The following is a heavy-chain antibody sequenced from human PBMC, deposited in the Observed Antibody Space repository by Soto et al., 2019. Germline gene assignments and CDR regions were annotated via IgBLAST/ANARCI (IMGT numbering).Heavy chain of an antibody. Sequence: SVNVSCKASGGTFSSYAISWVRQAPGQGLEWMGGIIPIFGTANYAQKFQGRVTITADESTSTAYMELSSLRSEDTAVYYCARGSGIVATILGHYFDSWGQGTLVTVSS. CDR2: IIPIFGTA. D-gene: IGHD5-12*01. CDR3: ARGSGIVATILGHYFDS. J-gene: IGHJ4*02. CDR1: GGTFSSYA. V-gene: IGHV1-69*13.